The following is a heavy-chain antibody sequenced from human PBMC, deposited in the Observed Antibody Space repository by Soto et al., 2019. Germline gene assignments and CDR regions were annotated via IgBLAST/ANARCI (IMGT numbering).Heavy chain of an antibody. D-gene: IGHD3-10*01. CDR3: AGTMVRGAFDI. CDR1: GFTVSSNY. Sequence: GGSLKLSCAASGFTVSSNYMSWVRQAPGKGLEWVSVIYSGGSTYYADSVKGRFTISRDNSKNTLYLQMNSLRAEDTAVYYCAGTMVRGAFDIWGQGTMVTVSS. CDR2: IYSGGST. J-gene: IGHJ3*02. V-gene: IGHV3-66*01.